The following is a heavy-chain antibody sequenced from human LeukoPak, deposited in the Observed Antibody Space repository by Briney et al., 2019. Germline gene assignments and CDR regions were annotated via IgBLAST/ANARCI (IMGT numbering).Heavy chain of an antibody. J-gene: IGHJ4*02. CDR3: ARWRAYTGYDF. V-gene: IGHV4-59*01. D-gene: IGHD5-12*01. Sequence: SETLSLTCTVSGGSISSYYWSWIRQPPGKGLEWIGYIYYSGSTNYNPSLKSRVTISVDTSKNQFSLKLSSVTAADTAVYYCARWRAYTGYDFWGQGALVTVSS. CDR1: GGSISSYY. CDR2: IYYSGST.